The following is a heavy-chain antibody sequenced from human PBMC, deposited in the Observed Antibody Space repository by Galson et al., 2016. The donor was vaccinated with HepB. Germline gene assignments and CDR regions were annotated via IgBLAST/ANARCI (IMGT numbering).Heavy chain of an antibody. V-gene: IGHV3-43*01. J-gene: IGHJ6*02. Sequence: SLRLSCAGSEDSFGDYMMHWVRQAPGKGLEWVSLITWNGDATYYADSVKGRFTISRDNSKNSLYLQMNSLKTGDTALYFCAKECNRNCGLDVWGRGTTVTVSS. CDR3: AKECNRNCGLDV. CDR1: EDSFGDYM. CDR2: ITWNGDAT. D-gene: IGHD2/OR15-2a*01.